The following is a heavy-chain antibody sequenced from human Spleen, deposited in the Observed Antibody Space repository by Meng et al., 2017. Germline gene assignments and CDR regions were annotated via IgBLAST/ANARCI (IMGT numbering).Heavy chain of an antibody. D-gene: IGHD6-25*01. CDR3: ARDEYNSGDYIDS. J-gene: IGHJ4*02. Sequence: EVQLVESGGGLVKPGGSLRLSCAGSGFTFRSYRMNWVRQAPGKGLEWVSSISNGNTYIYYADSVKGRFTISRDNAKSSLYLQMNSLRAEDTAVYYCARDEYNSGDYIDSWGQGTLVTVSS. CDR1: GFTFRSYR. V-gene: IGHV3-21*01. CDR2: ISNGNTYI.